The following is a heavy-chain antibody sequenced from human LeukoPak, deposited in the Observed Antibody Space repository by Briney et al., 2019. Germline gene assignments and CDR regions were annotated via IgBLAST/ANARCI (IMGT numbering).Heavy chain of an antibody. J-gene: IGHJ5*02. CDR2: IKQDGSEK. V-gene: IGHV3-7*03. D-gene: IGHD3-10*01. CDR3: ARGSYYYGSGSLFDP. CDR1: GFTFSSYW. Sequence: GSLRLSCAASGFTFSSYWMSWVRQAPGKGLEWVANIKQDGSEKYYVDSVKGRFTISRDNAKNSLYLQMNSLRAEDTAVYYCARGSYYYGSGSLFDPWGQGTLVTVSS.